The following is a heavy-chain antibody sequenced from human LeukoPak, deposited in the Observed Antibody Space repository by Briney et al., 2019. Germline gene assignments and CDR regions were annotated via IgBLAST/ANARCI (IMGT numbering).Heavy chain of an antibody. Sequence: GGSLRLSCAASGFTFSSYWMHWVRQAPGRGLVWVSRINSDGSSTSYADSVKGRFTISRDNAKNTLYLQMNSLRAEDTAVYCCARVNTMVRGVMSPWYYYYGMDVWGKGTTVTVSS. J-gene: IGHJ6*04. CDR1: GFTFSSYW. CDR3: ARVNTMVRGVMSPWYYYYGMDV. V-gene: IGHV3-74*01. D-gene: IGHD3-10*01. CDR2: INSDGSST.